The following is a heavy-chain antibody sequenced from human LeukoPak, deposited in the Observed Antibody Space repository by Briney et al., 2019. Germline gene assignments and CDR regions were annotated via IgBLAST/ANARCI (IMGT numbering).Heavy chain of an antibody. J-gene: IGHJ4*02. D-gene: IGHD2-2*01. CDR1: GFTFSSYG. CDR2: ISGSGGTT. V-gene: IGHV3-23*01. Sequence: GGSLRLSCAASGFTFSSYGMSWVRQAPGKGLEWVSAISGSGGTTYYADSVKGRFTISRDNSRNTLYLQMNSLRAGDTAVYYCAKSFRSTSLDYWGQGTLVTVSS. CDR3: AKSFRSTSLDY.